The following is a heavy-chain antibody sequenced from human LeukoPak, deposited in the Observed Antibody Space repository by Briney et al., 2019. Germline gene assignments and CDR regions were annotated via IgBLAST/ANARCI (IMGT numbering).Heavy chain of an antibody. J-gene: IGHJ3*02. Sequence: GGSLRLSCAASGFTFSSYEMNWVRQAPGKGLEWVSYISSSGSTIYYADSVKGRFTISRDNAKNSLYQQMNSLRAEDTAVYYCARDPDPGYCSSTSCYDDAFDIWGQGTMVTVSS. D-gene: IGHD2-2*01. V-gene: IGHV3-48*03. CDR3: ARDPDPGYCSSTSCYDDAFDI. CDR1: GFTFSSYE. CDR2: ISSSGSTI.